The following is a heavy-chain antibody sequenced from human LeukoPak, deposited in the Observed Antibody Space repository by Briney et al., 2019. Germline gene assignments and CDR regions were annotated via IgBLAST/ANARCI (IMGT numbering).Heavy chain of an antibody. CDR1: GFTFNSYG. D-gene: IGHD3-22*01. CDR3: GRDVSDTVVVITHNFDF. J-gene: IGHJ4*02. Sequence: GGSLRLSCAAFGFTFNSYGMHWVRRAPGKGLEWVAFIRHDGTNKYYADSVKGRFTISRDNSKNTLFLQMSSLRVEDTAVYYCGRDVSDTVVVITHNFDFWGQGTLVTVSS. CDR2: IRHDGTNK. V-gene: IGHV3-30*02.